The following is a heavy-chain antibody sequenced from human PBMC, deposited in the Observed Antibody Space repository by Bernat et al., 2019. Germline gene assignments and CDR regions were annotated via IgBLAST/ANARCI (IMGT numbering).Heavy chain of an antibody. CDR2: IYSGGST. Sequence: EVQLVESGGGLVQPGGSLRLSCAASGFTVSSNYLNWIRQAPGKGLEWVSVIYSGGSTSYEDSVKGRFTISRDNSKNTLYLQMNSLRVEDKAIYYCARGHGSYCFDYWGEGTLVSVSS. CDR3: ARGHGSYCFDY. D-gene: IGHD1-26*01. J-gene: IGHJ4*02. V-gene: IGHV3-66*01. CDR1: GFTVSSNY.